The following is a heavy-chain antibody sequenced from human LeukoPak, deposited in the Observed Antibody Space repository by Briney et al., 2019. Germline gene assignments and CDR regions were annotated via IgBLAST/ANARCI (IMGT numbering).Heavy chain of an antibody. J-gene: IGHJ3*02. CDR2: INHSGSN. CDR3: ARGSLRYYDYVWGSYGAFDI. CDR1: GGSFSGYY. D-gene: IGHD3-16*01. V-gene: IGHV4-34*01. Sequence: PETLSLTCAVYGGSFSGYYWSWIRQPPGKGREWIGEINHSGSNNYNPCFKSRVTISVDTSKNQSSLKLSSVTAADTAVYYCARGSLRYYDYVWGSYGAFDIWGQGTMVTVSS.